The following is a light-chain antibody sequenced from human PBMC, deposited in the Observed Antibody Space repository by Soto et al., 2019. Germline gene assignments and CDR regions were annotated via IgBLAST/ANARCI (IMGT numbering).Light chain of an antibody. CDR1: SSDVGAYNY. V-gene: IGLV2-14*01. CDR3: SSYTSSSTYV. Sequence: QSVLTQPASVSGSPGQSITISCTGTSSDVGAYNYVSWYQQHPGKAPKLIIYEVSNRPSGVSNHFSGSKSGNTASLTISGLQADDEADYYCSSYTSSSTYVFGAGTKLTVL. J-gene: IGLJ1*01. CDR2: EVS.